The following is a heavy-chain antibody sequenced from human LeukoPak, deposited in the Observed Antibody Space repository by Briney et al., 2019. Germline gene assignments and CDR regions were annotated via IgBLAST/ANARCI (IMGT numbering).Heavy chain of an antibody. CDR1: GFTFSSYA. CDR3: AKVWRYYDSSGYFRVNYFDY. CDR2: ISGSGGST. J-gene: IGHJ4*02. Sequence: GGSLRLSCAASGFTFSSYAMSWVRQAPGKGLEWVSAISGSGGSTYYADSVKGRFTISRDNSKNTLYLQMNSLRAEDTAVYYCAKVWRYYDSSGYFRVNYFDYWGQGTLVTVSS. D-gene: IGHD3-22*01. V-gene: IGHV3-23*01.